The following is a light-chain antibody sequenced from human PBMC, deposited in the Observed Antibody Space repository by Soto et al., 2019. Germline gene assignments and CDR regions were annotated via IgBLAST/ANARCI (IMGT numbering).Light chain of an antibody. Sequence: EIVLTQSPGTLPLSQGEGATLSCRASQSVSSTYFAWYQQKPGQAPRLLIYGASTRATGIPDRFSGSGSGTDFTLTVSSVEPEDFGVYYCQQYGSSPWTFGEGTNVETK. CDR1: QSVSSTY. CDR3: QQYGSSPWT. CDR2: GAS. J-gene: IGKJ1*01. V-gene: IGKV3-20*01.